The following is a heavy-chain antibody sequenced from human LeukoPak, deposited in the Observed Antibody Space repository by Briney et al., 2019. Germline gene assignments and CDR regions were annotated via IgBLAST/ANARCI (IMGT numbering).Heavy chain of an antibody. V-gene: IGHV3-9*01. CDR1: GFTFDDYA. CDR3: AKSRLATLSYWYFDL. CDR2: VRWNSETK. J-gene: IGHJ2*01. Sequence: PGGSLRLSCAASGFTFDDYAMHWVRQAPGKGLEWVSGVRWNSETKAYADSVKGRFTISRDNAKNSLYLQMDSLRPEDTALYFCAKSRLATLSYWYFDLWGRGALVIVSS. D-gene: IGHD6-25*01.